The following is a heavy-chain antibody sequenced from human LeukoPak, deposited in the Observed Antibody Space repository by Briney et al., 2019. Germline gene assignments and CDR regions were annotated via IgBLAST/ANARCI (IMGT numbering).Heavy chain of an antibody. CDR1: GGSINSDIYS. Sequence: SETLSLTCTVSGGSINSDIYSWGWIRQPTGKGPEWIGRIYTSGSTNYNPSLKSRVTISVDTSKNQFSLKLSSVTAADTAAYYCARVGTATRYWYFDLWGRGTLVTVSS. J-gene: IGHJ2*01. D-gene: IGHD1/OR15-1a*01. CDR2: IYTSGST. CDR3: ARVGTATRYWYFDL. V-gene: IGHV4-61*02.